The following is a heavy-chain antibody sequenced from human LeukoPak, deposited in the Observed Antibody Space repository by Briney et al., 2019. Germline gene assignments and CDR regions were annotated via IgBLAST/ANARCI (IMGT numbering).Heavy chain of an antibody. D-gene: IGHD5-12*01. J-gene: IGHJ4*02. CDR3: APDPNKWLRNY. CDR2: ISGSGGST. Sequence: GSLRLSCAASGFTFSSYVMSWVRQAPGKGLEWVSTISGSGGSTHYADSVKGRFTISRDNSKNTLYLQMNSLRAEDTAVYYCAPDPNKWLRNYWGQGTLVTVSS. V-gene: IGHV3-23*01. CDR1: GFTFSSYV.